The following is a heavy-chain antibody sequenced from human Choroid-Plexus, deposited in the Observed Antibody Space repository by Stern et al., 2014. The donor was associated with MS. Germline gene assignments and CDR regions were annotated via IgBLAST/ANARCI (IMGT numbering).Heavy chain of an antibody. V-gene: IGHV3-30*18. J-gene: IGHJ5*02. Sequence: QVQLVESGGGVVHPGRPLRLSCVASGFTFGSCAMHWVRQAPGKGLEWGAGVSYDGSNKYYADSVKGRFTISRDNSQNTLYMQMSSLRPEDTAVYYCAKDRQYLTYFFDHWGQGSLVTVSS. CDR2: VSYDGSNK. D-gene: IGHD2/OR15-2a*01. CDR1: GFTFGSCA. CDR3: AKDRQYLTYFFDH.